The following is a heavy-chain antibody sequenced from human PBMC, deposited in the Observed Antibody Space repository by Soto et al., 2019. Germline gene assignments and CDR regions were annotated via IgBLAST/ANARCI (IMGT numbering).Heavy chain of an antibody. V-gene: IGHV1-2*02. CDR1: GYTLTAHY. J-gene: IGHJ3*02. Sequence: ASVKVSCKASGYTLTAHYIHWVRQAPGQGLEWMGWINPNGGGTNYAQRFQGRVTMTRDTSTNTAYVEVSRLRSDDTAVYYCGRHDAFDIWGQGTMVTVSS. CDR2: INPNGGGT. CDR3: GRHDAFDI.